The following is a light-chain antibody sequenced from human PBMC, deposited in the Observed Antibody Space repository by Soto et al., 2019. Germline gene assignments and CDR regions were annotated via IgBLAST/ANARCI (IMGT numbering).Light chain of an antibody. V-gene: IGLV1-40*01. CDR1: SSNIGAGYE. CDR2: GNN. J-gene: IGLJ1*01. Sequence: QSVLTQPPSVSGAPGQRVTTSCTGSSSNIGAGYEVHWYQQLPGTAPKLLIYGNNNRPSGVPDRFSGSKSGTSGSLAITGLQAEDEADYYCQSYDSSLSGYVFGTGTKLTVL. CDR3: QSYDSSLSGYV.